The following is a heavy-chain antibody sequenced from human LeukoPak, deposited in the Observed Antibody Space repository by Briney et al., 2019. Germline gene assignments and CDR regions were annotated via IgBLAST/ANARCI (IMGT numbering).Heavy chain of an antibody. D-gene: IGHD4-17*01. CDR3: AKVGPPPTVTSPWGYYYYMDV. J-gene: IGHJ6*03. CDR1: GFTFSTYG. Sequence: HSGGSLRLSRAASGFTFSTYGIHWVRQAPGKGLEWGAFIRDDGSNKYYADSVNVRFTISRDNSRNTMYLQMNSLRAEDTAVYYCAKVGPPPTVTSPWGYYYYMDVWGKGTTVTVSS. V-gene: IGHV3-30*02. CDR2: IRDDGSNK.